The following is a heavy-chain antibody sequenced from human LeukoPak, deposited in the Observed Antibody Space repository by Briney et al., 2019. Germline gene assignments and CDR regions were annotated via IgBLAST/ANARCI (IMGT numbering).Heavy chain of an antibody. D-gene: IGHD3-10*01. J-gene: IGHJ4*02. CDR2: IYYSGST. CDR1: GGSISSYY. CDR3: AREGEGYYGSGSYYLHFDY. Sequence: PSETLSLTCTVSGGSISSYYWSWIRQPPGKGLEWIGYIYYSGSTNYNPSLKSRVTISVDTSKNQFSLKLSSVTAADTAVYYCAREGEGYYGSGSYYLHFDYWGQGTLVTVSS. V-gene: IGHV4-59*01.